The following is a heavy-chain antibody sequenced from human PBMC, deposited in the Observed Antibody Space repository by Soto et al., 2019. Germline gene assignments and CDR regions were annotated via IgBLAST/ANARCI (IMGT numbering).Heavy chain of an antibody. D-gene: IGHD1-7*01. V-gene: IGHV3-30-3*01. J-gene: IGHJ4*02. CDR1: GFTFSSYA. CDR3: VRETGTTPLDY. CDR2: ISYDGSNK. Sequence: GGSLRLSCAASGFTFSSYAMHWVRQAPGKGLEWVAVISYDGSNKYYADSVKGRFTISRDNSKNTLYLQMNSLRAEDTAVYYCVRETGTTPLDYWGQGTLVTV.